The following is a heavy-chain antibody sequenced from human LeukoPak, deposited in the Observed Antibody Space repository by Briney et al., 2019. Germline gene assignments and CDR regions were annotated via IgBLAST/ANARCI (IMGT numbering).Heavy chain of an antibody. CDR3: ARTRGSNWPTDY. D-gene: IGHD6-13*01. J-gene: IGHJ4*02. CDR1: GFTFSSYW. V-gene: IGHV3-74*01. CDR2: ISTNGSST. Sequence: GGSLRLSCAASGFTFSSYWMQWVRQAPGKGLVWVSRISTNGSSTSYADSVKGRFTISRDSAKNTLFLQMNSLGAEDTAVYYCARTRGSNWPTDYWGQGTLVTVSS.